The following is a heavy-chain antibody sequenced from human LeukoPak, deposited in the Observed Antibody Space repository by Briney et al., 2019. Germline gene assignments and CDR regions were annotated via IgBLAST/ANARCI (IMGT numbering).Heavy chain of an antibody. CDR3: AKCREDFGDSVTDY. J-gene: IGHJ4*02. D-gene: IGHD4-17*01. CDR2: ISGSGGRT. V-gene: IGHV3-23*01. CDR1: GFTFSSYA. Sequence: GGSLRLSCAASGFTFSSYAMNWVRQTPGKGLEWVSVISGSGGRTYYTDSAKGRFTISRDNSKNTLYLQMNSLRAEDTAVYYCAKCREDFGDSVTDYWGQGTLVTVSS.